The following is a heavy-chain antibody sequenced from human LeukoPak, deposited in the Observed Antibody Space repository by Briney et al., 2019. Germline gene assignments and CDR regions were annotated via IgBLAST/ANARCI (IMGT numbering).Heavy chain of an antibody. CDR2: ISAYNGKT. V-gene: IGHV1-18*04. D-gene: IGHD2-2*01. CDR3: ARVVVVPAASSFDY. CDR1: GYTFTSYG. Sequence: ASVKVSCKASGYTFTSYGISWVRQAPGQGLEWMGWISAYNGKTNYEQKLQDRVTMTTDPSTSTAYMELRSLSSDDTAEYYCARVVVVPAASSFDYWGQGTLVTVSS. J-gene: IGHJ4*02.